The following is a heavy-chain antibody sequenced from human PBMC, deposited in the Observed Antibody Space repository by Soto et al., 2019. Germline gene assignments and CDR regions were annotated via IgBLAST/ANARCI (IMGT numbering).Heavy chain of an antibody. CDR2: IYPSDSDT. CDR1: GYTFTIYC. CDR3: ARPANTVADHFDL. V-gene: IGHV5-51*01. J-gene: IGHJ4*02. D-gene: IGHD4-17*01. Sequence: XESLKTSCQVSGYTFTIYCIGWVRQMPGKGLEWMGIIYPSDSDTRYSPSFQGQVTISADQSINTAYLQWDSLKASDTAIYYCARPANTVADHFDLWGQGTPVTVSS.